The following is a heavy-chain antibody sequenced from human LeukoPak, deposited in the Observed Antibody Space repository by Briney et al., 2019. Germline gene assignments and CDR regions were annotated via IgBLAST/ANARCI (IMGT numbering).Heavy chain of an antibody. J-gene: IGHJ4*02. Sequence: PGGSLRLSCAASGFTFSSYGMHWVRQPPGKGLEWVAFIRYDGSNKYYADSVKGRFTISRDNSKNTLYLQMNSLRAEDMALYYCAKGYQKSSSSHIDYWGQGTLVTVSS. CDR2: IRYDGSNK. CDR1: GFTFSSYG. V-gene: IGHV3-30*02. CDR3: AKGYQKSSSSHIDY. D-gene: IGHD6-6*01.